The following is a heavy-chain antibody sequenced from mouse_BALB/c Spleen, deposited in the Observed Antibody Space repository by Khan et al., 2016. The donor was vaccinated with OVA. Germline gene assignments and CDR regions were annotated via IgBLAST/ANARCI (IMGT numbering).Heavy chain of an antibody. Sequence: EVQLVESGPELVKPGASVKISCKASGYIFTDYNMHWVKQSHGKSLEWIGYIYPYNGGTGYNQKFKSKATLTVDNSSSTAYMELRSLTSEDSAVYYCARSRGPGYEYCFDSWGQGTTLTVSS. CDR3: ARSRGPGYEYCFDS. J-gene: IGHJ2*01. CDR1: GYIFTDYN. CDR2: IYPYNGGT. V-gene: IGHV1S29*02. D-gene: IGHD2-2*01.